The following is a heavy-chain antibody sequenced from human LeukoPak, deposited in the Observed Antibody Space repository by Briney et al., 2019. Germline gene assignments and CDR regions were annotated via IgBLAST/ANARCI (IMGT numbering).Heavy chain of an antibody. Sequence: PGGSLRLSCGASGFTFSTYAMSWVRQAPGTGLEWVSGMTGSGDRTHYADSVKGRFTISRDNSKNTLYLQMNSLRAEGTGVYYCAKGTYWSGGRGYLDPIDALDIWGQGTMVTV. CDR1: GFTFSTYA. CDR2: MTGSGDRT. J-gene: IGHJ3*02. D-gene: IGHD2-15*01. CDR3: AKGTYWSGGRGYLDPIDALDI. V-gene: IGHV3-23*01.